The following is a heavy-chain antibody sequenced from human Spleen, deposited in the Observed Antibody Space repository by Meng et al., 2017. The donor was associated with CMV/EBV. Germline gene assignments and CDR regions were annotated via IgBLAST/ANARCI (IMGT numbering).Heavy chain of an antibody. CDR3: VTYQYDSGWTEDS. J-gene: IGHJ4*02. V-gene: IGHV1-69*10. Sequence: SVKVCCKASGGTFGINALSWVRQAPGQGLEWMGGIIPILGLSTYAQRFQGRVTITADKSTGTGYMEVPSLRFDDTAVYYCVTYQYDSGWTEDSWGQGTLVTVSS. CDR1: GGTFGINA. CDR2: IIPILGLS. D-gene: IGHD3-16*01.